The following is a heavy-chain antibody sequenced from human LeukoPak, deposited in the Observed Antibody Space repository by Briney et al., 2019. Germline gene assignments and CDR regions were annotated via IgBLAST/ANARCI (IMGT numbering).Heavy chain of an antibody. V-gene: IGHV4-59*01. J-gene: IGHJ4*02. CDR2: IYYSGST. Sequence: PSETLSLTCTVSAGSISSYYWSWIRQPPGKGLEWIGYIYYSGSTNYNPSLKIRVTISVDTSKNQFSLKLSFVTAEDTAVYYCARDRSSSWSFDYWGQGTLVTVSS. CDR1: AGSISSYY. D-gene: IGHD6-13*01. CDR3: ARDRSSSWSFDY.